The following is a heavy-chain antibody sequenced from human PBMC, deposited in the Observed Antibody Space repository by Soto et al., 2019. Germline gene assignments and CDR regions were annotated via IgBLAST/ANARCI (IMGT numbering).Heavy chain of an antibody. D-gene: IGHD3-22*01. CDR1: GFTFSSYA. Sequence: GGSLRLSCAASGFTFSSYAMHWVRQAPGKGLEWVAVISYDGSNKYYADSVKGRFTISRDNSKNTLYLQMNSLRAEDTAVYYCARAFWDYYDSSGSNFDIWGQGTMVTVSS. V-gene: IGHV3-30-3*01. J-gene: IGHJ3*02. CDR3: ARAFWDYYDSSGSNFDI. CDR2: ISYDGSNK.